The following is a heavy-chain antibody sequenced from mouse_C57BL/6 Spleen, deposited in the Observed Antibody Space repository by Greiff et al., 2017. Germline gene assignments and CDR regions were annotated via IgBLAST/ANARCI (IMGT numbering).Heavy chain of an antibody. CDR1: GYTFTDHT. Sequence: VQVVESDAELVKPGASVKISCKVSGYTFTDHTIHWMKQRPEQGLEWIGYIYPRDGSTKYNEKFKGKATLTADKSSSTAYMQLNSLTSEDSAVYFCARRGPLITTVVEGYFDVWGTGTTVTVSS. D-gene: IGHD1-1*01. J-gene: IGHJ1*03. CDR2: IYPRDGST. CDR3: ARRGPLITTVVEGYFDV. V-gene: IGHV1-78*01.